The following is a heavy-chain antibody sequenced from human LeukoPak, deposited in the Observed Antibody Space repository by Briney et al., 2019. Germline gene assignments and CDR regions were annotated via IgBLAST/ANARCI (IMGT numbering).Heavy chain of an antibody. J-gene: IGHJ5*02. V-gene: IGHV4-61*02. CDR2: IYTSGST. CDR1: GGSISSGSYY. D-gene: IGHD2-2*01. Sequence: SETLSLTCTVCGGSISSGSYYWSWIRQPAGKGLEWIGRIYTSGSTNYNPSLKSRVTMSVDTSKNQFSLKLSSVTAADTAVYYCARVGAYCSSTSCYSFDPWGQGTLVTVSS. CDR3: ARVGAYCSSTSCYSFDP.